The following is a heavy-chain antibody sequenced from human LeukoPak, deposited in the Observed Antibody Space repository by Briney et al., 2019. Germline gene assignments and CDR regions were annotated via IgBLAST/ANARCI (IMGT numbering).Heavy chain of an antibody. CDR1: GGSISSSSYY. Sequence: SQTLSLTCTVSGGSISSSSYYWGWIRQPPGKGLEWIGSIYYSGSTYYNPSLKSRVTISVDTSKNQFSLKLSSVTAADTAVYYCARGESHGSGAADAFDIWGQGTMVTVSS. D-gene: IGHD3-10*01. V-gene: IGHV4-39*07. CDR2: IYYSGST. J-gene: IGHJ3*02. CDR3: ARGESHGSGAADAFDI.